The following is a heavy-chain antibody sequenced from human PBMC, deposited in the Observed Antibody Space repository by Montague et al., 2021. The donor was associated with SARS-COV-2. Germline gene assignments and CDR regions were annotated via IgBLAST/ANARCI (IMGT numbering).Heavy chain of an antibody. V-gene: IGHV3-23*01. Sequence: SLRLSCAVSGFTLRSYGMTWVRQAPGKGLEWVSAISGSGSSTYYPDSVKGRFTISRDRSRNTLYLLMNSLRVEDTAVYYCASRPGEPYYYDYWGPGALVTVSS. CDR3: ASRPGEPYYYDY. CDR2: ISGSGSST. D-gene: IGHD1-14*01. J-gene: IGHJ4*02. CDR1: GFTLRSYG.